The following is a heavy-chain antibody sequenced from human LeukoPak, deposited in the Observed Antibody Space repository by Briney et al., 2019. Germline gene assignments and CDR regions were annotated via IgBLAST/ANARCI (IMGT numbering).Heavy chain of an antibody. CDR1: GGTFISYA. CDR2: IIPIFGTA. Sequence: SVKVSCKASGGTFISYAISWVRQAGGQGLEWMGGIIPIFGTANYAQKFQGRVTITADESTSTAYMELSSLRSEDTAVYYCARAYCSSTSCYYLNWGQGTLVTVSS. V-gene: IGHV1-69*01. J-gene: IGHJ4*02. D-gene: IGHD2-2*01. CDR3: ARAYCSSTSCYYLN.